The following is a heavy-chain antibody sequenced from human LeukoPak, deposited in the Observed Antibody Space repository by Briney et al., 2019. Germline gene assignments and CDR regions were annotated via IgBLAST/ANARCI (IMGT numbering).Heavy chain of an antibody. CDR2: IRSKANSYAT. J-gene: IGHJ3*02. V-gene: IGHV3-73*01. CDR3: TGAAAGSGAFDI. D-gene: IGHD6-13*01. CDR1: GFTFSGSA. Sequence: HSGGSLRLSCAASGFTFSGSAMHWVRQASGKGLEWVGRIRSKANSYATGYTASVKGRFTISRDDSKNTAYPQRNSLKTDDTAVYYCTGAAAGSGAFDIWGQGTMVTVSS.